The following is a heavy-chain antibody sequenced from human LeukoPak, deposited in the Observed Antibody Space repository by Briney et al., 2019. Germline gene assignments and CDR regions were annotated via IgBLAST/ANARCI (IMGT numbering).Heavy chain of an antibody. Sequence: PGGSLRLSCAASGFTFSSNYMSWVRQAPGKGLEWVSVIYSGDSTYYADSVTGRFTISRGNSKNTLYLQMNSLRAEDTAVYYCARDLYYGSGDYYYYFYMDVWGKGTTVTVSS. V-gene: IGHV3-66*02. CDR3: ARDLYYGSGDYYYYFYMDV. CDR2: IYSGDST. J-gene: IGHJ6*03. CDR1: GFTFSSNY. D-gene: IGHD3-10*01.